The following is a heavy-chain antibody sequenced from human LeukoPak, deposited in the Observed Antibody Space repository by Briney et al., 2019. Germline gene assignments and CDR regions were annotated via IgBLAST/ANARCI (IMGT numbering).Heavy chain of an antibody. V-gene: IGHV1-69*04. D-gene: IGHD4-23*01. CDR2: IIPILGIA. CDR3: ARSGGYYYYYGMDV. Sequence: ASVTVSCKASGGTFSSYAISWVRQAPGQGLEWMGRIIPILGIANYAQKFQGRVTITADKSTSTAYMELSSLRSEDTAVYYCARSGGYYYYYGMDVWGQGTTVTVSS. J-gene: IGHJ6*02. CDR1: GGTFSSYA.